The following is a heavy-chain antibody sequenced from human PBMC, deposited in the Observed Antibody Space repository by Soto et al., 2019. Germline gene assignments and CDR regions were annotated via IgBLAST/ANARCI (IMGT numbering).Heavy chain of an antibody. V-gene: IGHV4-31*03. Sequence: QVQLQESGPGLVKPSQTLSLTCTVSVASISSGGYYWSWIRQHPGEGLEWIGYIYYSGSTSYNPSLKSRVTISLDTSKNKFSLKLRSVTDADTAVYYCARESKYDTSGYPPWFAPWGQGTLVTVSS. CDR3: ARESKYDTSGYPPWFAP. D-gene: IGHD3-22*01. CDR2: IYYSGST. J-gene: IGHJ5*02. CDR1: VASISSGGYY.